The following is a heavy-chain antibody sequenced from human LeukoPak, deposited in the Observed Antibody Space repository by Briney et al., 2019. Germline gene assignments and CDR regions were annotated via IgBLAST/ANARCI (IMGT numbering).Heavy chain of an antibody. D-gene: IGHD5-18*01. J-gene: IGHJ4*02. CDR2: ISDSGGSA. V-gene: IGHV3-23*01. CDR3: AKDPYSYGFGTFDY. CDR1: GFTFSSYV. Sequence: GGSLRLSCAASGFTFSSYVMSWVRQAPGKGLEWVSTISDSGGSAYYADSVKGRFTISRDNSKNTLYLQINSLRAEHTAVYYCAKDPYSYGFGTFDYWGQGTLVTVSS.